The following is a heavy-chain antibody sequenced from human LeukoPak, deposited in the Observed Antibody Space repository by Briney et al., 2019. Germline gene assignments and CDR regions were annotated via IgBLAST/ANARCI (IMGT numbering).Heavy chain of an antibody. D-gene: IGHD6-13*01. V-gene: IGHV4-59*08. CDR3: ASHTDIAPLSSLKY. CDR1: GGSISSWY. J-gene: IGHJ4*02. CDR2: IYYSGST. Sequence: PSETLSLTCTVSGGSISSWYWGWIRQTPGKGLEWIGGIYYSGSTNYNPSLKSRVTISVDTSKNQFSLKLSSVTAADTAVYYCASHTDIAPLSSLKYWGQGTLVTVSS.